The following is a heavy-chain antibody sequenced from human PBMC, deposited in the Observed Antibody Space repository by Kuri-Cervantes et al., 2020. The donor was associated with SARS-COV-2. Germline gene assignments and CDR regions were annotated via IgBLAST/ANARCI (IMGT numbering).Heavy chain of an antibody. J-gene: IGHJ5*02. V-gene: IGHV1-46*03. D-gene: IGHD5-24*01. CDR1: GYTFSGNY. CDR3: AREYGFNWFAP. CDR2: INPSGGAT. Sequence: ASVKVSCKASGYTFSGNYMHWVRQAPGQGLEWMGMINPSGGATSYAQKLQGRVIMTRDTSTSTVYMELSSLRSDDTAVYYCAREYGFNWFAPWGQGTRVTVSS.